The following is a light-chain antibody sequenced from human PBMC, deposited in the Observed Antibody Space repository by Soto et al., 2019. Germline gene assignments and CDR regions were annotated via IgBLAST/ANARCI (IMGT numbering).Light chain of an antibody. Sequence: QSALTQPASVSGSPGQSITISCTGTSSDIGGYNYVSWYQQYPGKAPQLMIFEVSNRPSGVSNRFSGSKSGNTASLTISGLQAEDEADYYCTSYTSSGTGVFGGGTKLTVL. CDR1: SSDIGGYNY. CDR3: TSYTSSGTGV. J-gene: IGLJ3*02. CDR2: EVS. V-gene: IGLV2-14*01.